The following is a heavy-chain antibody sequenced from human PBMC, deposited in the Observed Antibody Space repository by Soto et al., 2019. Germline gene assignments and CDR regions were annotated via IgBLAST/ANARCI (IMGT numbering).Heavy chain of an antibody. J-gene: IGHJ4*02. V-gene: IGHV3-23*01. CDR3: AREGSRRSWDVDC. D-gene: IGHD1-26*01. CDR2: IVGGGGQT. CDR1: GFTFSNYA. Sequence: EVQLLESGGGLVQPGGSLRLSCVASGFTFSNYAMSWVRQAPGKGLEWVSGIVGGGGQTFYTESVRGRSTIPRDNSENRLFVHRHSLTGEDMAIYYIAREGSRRSWDVDCWGPGILVPVSS.